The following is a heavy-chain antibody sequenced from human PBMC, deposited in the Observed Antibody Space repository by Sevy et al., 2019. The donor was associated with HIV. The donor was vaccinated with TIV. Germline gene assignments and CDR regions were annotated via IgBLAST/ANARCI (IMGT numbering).Heavy chain of an antibody. CDR1: GDTFSTYG. Sequence: ASVKVSCKASGDTFSTYGLSWVRQAPGQGLEWMGGIIPIFGTPNYAQTFQGRVTITADESASTAYMELSSLRSEDTALYYCAREGGVATTGDNDAFDIWGHGTLVTVSS. D-gene: IGHD7-27*01. CDR2: IIPIFGTP. J-gene: IGHJ3*02. CDR3: AREGGVATTGDNDAFDI. V-gene: IGHV1-69*13.